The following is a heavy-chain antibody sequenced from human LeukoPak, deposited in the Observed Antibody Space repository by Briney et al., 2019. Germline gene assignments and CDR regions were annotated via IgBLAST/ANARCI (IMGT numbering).Heavy chain of an antibody. D-gene: IGHD3-16*01. CDR1: GGSIGSYF. Sequence: SETLSLTCIVSGGSIGSYFWSWIRQPLGKRLEWMGYIYYSGTTNYNPSLKSRVTMSMDRSKNQFSLKLTSVTAADTAVYYCARETYSYTLGGYSFDLWGRGTLVTVSS. V-gene: IGHV4-59*01. J-gene: IGHJ2*01. CDR2: IYYSGTT. CDR3: ARETYSYTLGGYSFDL.